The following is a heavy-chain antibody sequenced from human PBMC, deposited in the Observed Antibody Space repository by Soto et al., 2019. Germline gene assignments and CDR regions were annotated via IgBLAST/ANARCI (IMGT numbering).Heavy chain of an antibody. J-gene: IGHJ5*02. V-gene: IGHV3-21*06. CDR3: AREVVGPTTNWFDP. Sequence: EVQLVESGGGLVKPGGSLRLSCAASGFMFGSHTMTWVRQAPGKGLEWVASISSVSSYIYYADSVKGRFTISRDNAKDAVYLQMDSLRTEDTAVYCCAREVVGPTTNWFDPWGQGTLVTVSS. CDR2: ISSVSSYI. CDR1: GFMFGSHT. D-gene: IGHD1-26*01.